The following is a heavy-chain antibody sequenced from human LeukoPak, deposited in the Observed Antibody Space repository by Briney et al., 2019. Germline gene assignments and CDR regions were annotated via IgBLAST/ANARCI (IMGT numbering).Heavy chain of an antibody. V-gene: IGHV3-21*01. CDR1: GFTFSSYS. CDR3: ARDSPVDTEKNFDY. D-gene: IGHD5-18*01. J-gene: IGHJ4*02. Sequence: AGGSLRLSCAASGFTFSSYSMNWVRQAPGKGLEWVSSISSSSSYIYYADSVKGRFTISRDNAKNSLYLQMNSLRAEDTAVYYCARDSPVDTEKNFDYWGQGTLVTVSS. CDR2: ISSSSSYI.